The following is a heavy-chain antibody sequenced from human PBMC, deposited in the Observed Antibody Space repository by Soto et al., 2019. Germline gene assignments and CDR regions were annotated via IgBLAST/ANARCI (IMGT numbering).Heavy chain of an antibody. V-gene: IGHV3-23*01. CDR3: AKAGGVVAVAWDYFDY. D-gene: IGHD6-19*01. J-gene: IGHJ4*02. Sequence: GGSLRLSCAASGFTFSSYAMSWVRQAPGKGLEWVSAISGSGGSTYYADSVKGRFTISRDNSKNTLYLQMNSLRAEDTAVYYCAKAGGVVAVAWDYFDYWGQGTLVTVSS. CDR1: GFTFSSYA. CDR2: ISGSGGST.